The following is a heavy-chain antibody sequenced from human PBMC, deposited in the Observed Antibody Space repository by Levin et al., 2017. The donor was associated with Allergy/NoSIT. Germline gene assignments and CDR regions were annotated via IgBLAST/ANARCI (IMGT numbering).Heavy chain of an antibody. D-gene: IGHD3-16*01. CDR1: GGSISSSRYY. CDR2: IFSNGSP. CDR3: ARDDPAFGH. J-gene: IGHJ4*02. V-gene: IGHV4-39*02. Sequence: SETLSLTCTVSGGSISSSRYYWGWIRQPPGKGLEWIGSIFSNGSPYYSPSLKCRVTISVDTSKNQFSLKLNSVTAADTAVYYCARDDPAFGHWGQGTLVTVSS.